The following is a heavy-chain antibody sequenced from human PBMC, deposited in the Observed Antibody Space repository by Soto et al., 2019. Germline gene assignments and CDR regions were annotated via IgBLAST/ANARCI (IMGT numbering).Heavy chain of an antibody. CDR2: MNANSGSA. CDR1: GYTFTSYD. D-gene: IGHD6-13*01. V-gene: IGHV1-8*01. Sequence: QVQLVQSGAEEKKTGASVKVSCKASGYTFTSYDINWVRQATGQGLEWMGWMNANSGSAGYAQNFQGRVTLTRDTAMSTAYMELSGLRSEDTAMYYCARGGPAAGFDYWGQGTLVTGSS. CDR3: ARGGPAAGFDY. J-gene: IGHJ4*02.